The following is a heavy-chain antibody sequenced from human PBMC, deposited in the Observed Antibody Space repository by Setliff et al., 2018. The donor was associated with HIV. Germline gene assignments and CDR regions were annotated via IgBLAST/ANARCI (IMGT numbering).Heavy chain of an antibody. CDR3: ARGSKGESGSTTICDS. CDR2: NSGSDDDT. D-gene: IGHD2-2*01. V-gene: IGHV3-23*01. CDR1: GFTFTNYA. J-gene: IGHJ5*01. Sequence: GESLKISCAASGFTFTNYAMSWVRQAPGKGLEWVSSNSGSDDDTYYADSVKGRFTISRDKFKNTLYLQMNSLRVDDTAVYYCARGSKGESGSTTICDSWVQGTQVTVSS.